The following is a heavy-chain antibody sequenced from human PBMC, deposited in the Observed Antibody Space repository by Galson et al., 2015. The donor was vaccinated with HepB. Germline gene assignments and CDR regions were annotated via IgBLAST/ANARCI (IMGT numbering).Heavy chain of an antibody. J-gene: IGHJ6*02. D-gene: IGHD3-10*01. Sequence: SLRLSCAGSGFRFNRYGMHWVRQAPGKGLEWVALIWSDGSGQFYADSVKGRFTISRDNSQNTVYLQMNSLRGEDTALYFCAKDGYVASRGGYGMDVWGQGTTVIVS. CDR2: IWSDGSGQ. CDR1: GFRFNRYG. CDR3: AKDGYVASRGGYGMDV. V-gene: IGHV3-33*06.